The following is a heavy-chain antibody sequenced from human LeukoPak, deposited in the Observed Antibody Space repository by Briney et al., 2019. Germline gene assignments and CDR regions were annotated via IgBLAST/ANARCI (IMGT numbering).Heavy chain of an antibody. Sequence: PVGSLRLSCAASGVTFRSSGMHAVRQAPRKRLGWGAVISYEVGNKYTADSAKSRFTISGDNSKNKLYLQMNSLRVEDTAVYYCEKEGYDSSGYSGYYGMDVWGQGTTVTVSS. CDR3: EKEGYDSSGYSGYYGMDV. CDR1: GVTFRSSG. D-gene: IGHD3-22*01. J-gene: IGHJ6*02. V-gene: IGHV3-30*18. CDR2: ISYEVGNK.